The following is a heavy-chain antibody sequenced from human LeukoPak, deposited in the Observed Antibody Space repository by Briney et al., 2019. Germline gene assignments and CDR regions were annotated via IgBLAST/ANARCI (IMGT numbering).Heavy chain of an antibody. D-gene: IGHD3-22*01. CDR3: ARRLRGYYYGYFDY. CDR1: GGSFSGYY. J-gene: IGHJ4*02. Sequence: SETLSLTCAVYGGSFSGYYWSWIRQPPGKGLEWIGEINHSGSTYYNQSLKSRVTISVDTSKNQFSLKLSSVTAADTAVYYCARRLRGYYYGYFDYWGQGTLVTVSS. V-gene: IGHV4-34*01. CDR2: INHSGST.